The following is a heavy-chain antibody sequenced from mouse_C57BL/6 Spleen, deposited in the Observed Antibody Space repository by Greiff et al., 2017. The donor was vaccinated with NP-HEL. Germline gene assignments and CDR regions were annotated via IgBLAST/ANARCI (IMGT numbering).Heavy chain of an antibody. CDR1: GFSLTSYA. Sequence: VKLMESGPGLVAPSQSLSITCTVSGFSLTSYAISWVRQPPGKGLEWLGVIWTGGGTNYNSALKSRLSISKDNSKSQVFLKMNSLQTDDTARYYCARNYGSSYSYYFDYWGQGTTLTVSS. CDR3: ARNYGSSYSYYFDY. CDR2: IWTGGGT. V-gene: IGHV2-9-1*01. D-gene: IGHD1-1*01. J-gene: IGHJ2*01.